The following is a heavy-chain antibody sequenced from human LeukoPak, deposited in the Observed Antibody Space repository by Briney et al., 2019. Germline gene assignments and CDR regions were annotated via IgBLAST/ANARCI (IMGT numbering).Heavy chain of an antibody. D-gene: IGHD6-13*01. J-gene: IGHJ3*02. CDR1: GFTFVDYA. V-gene: IGHV3-9*01. Sequence: GGSLRHSCAASGFTFVDYAMHGVRHAPGKGVGWVSGICWSRGSIGYADSVRGRFTISRENPKNSLYLQMNSLRAEDTALYYCAKTGYSSSWYDDAFDIWGEGTMVTVSS. CDR2: ICWSRGSI. CDR3: AKTGYSSSWYDDAFDI.